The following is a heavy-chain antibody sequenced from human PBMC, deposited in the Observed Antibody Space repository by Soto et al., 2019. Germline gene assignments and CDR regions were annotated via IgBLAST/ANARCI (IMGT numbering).Heavy chain of an antibody. CDR2: IIPILGIA. V-gene: IGHV1-69*08. Sequence: QVQLVQSGAEVKKPGSSVKVSCKASGGTFSSYTISWVRQAPGQGLEWMGRIIPILGIANYAQKFQGRVTITADKSTSTAYMELSSLRSEDTAVYYCARDGGMVSTIDYWGQGTLVTVSS. D-gene: IGHD3-16*01. CDR1: GGTFSSYT. J-gene: IGHJ4*02. CDR3: ARDGGMVSTIDY.